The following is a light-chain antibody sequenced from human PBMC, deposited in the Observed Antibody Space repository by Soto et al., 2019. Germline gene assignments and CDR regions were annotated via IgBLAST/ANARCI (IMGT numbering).Light chain of an antibody. J-gene: IGKJ1*01. CDR1: QSVLYTSNNKNY. V-gene: IGKV4-1*01. Sequence: DILLTHSPDSLAVSLGERATINCKSSQSVLYTSNNKNYLAWYQQKPGQPPKLLIYWASTRESGVPDRFSGSGSGTDFTLTISSLQADDVAVYYCQQYYSSPPTFGQGTKVDIK. CDR3: QQYYSSPPT. CDR2: WAS.